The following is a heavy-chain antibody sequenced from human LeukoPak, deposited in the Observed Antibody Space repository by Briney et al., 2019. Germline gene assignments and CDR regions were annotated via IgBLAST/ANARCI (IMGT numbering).Heavy chain of an antibody. CDR1: GYTFSGYY. V-gene: IGHV1-2*02. CDR3: ARAIVATFATDY. J-gene: IGHJ4*01. CDR2: INPNSGGT. Sequence: ASVKVSCKASGYTFSGYYIHWVRQAPGQGLEWLGWINPNSGGTKYAQKFQGRVTMTRDTSISTAHMELTRLTSDDTAVYYCARAIVATFATDYWGHGTLVTVTS. D-gene: IGHD5-12*01.